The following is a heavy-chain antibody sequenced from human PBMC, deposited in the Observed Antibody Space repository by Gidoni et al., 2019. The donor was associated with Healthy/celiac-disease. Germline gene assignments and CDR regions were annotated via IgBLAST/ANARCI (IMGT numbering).Heavy chain of an antibody. V-gene: IGHV3-30*04. CDR3: ARESFSGLYCSSTSCQKTGWFDP. J-gene: IGHJ5*02. CDR1: GFTFSSYA. Sequence: QVQLVESGGGVVQPGRSLRLSCAASGFTFSSYAMHWVRQAPGKGLEWVAVISYDGSNKYYADSVKGRFTISRDNSKNTLYLQMNSLRAEDTAVYYCARESFSGLYCSSTSCQKTGWFDPWGQGTLVTVSS. CDR2: ISYDGSNK. D-gene: IGHD2-2*01.